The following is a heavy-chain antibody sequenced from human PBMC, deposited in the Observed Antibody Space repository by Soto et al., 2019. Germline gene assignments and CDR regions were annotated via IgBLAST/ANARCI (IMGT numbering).Heavy chain of an antibody. Sequence: DVQLLESGGDLVQPGGSLRLSCTASGFILSSYAMSWVRQAPGKGLEWVSSVRAGGDMKYNSYSVKGWFTISRANSNNALFLQMNSLRIEDTALYYCARGDRGGSGSPASYYYSGLDVWGQGTTVTVS. J-gene: IGHJ6*02. CDR1: GFILSSYA. CDR3: ARGDRGGSGSPASYYYSGLDV. V-gene: IGHV3-23*01. CDR2: VRAGGDMK. D-gene: IGHD3-10*01.